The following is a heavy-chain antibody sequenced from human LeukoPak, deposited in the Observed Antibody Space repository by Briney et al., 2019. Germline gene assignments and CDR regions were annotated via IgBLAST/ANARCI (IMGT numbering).Heavy chain of an antibody. CDR3: ARDGPDMITFGGVIVFFDY. CDR1: GFTFSSYS. D-gene: IGHD3-16*02. CDR2: ISSSSSYI. J-gene: IGHJ4*02. Sequence: GRSLRLSCAASGFTFSSYSMNWVRQAPGKGLEWVSSISSSSSYIYYADSVKGRFTISRDNAKNSLYLQMNSLRAEDTAVYYCARDGPDMITFGGVIVFFDYWGQGTLVTVSS. V-gene: IGHV3-21*01.